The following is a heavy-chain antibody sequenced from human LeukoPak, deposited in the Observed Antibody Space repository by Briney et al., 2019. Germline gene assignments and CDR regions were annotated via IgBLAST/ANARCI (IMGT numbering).Heavy chain of an antibody. CDR2: VHLSGAT. Sequence: SGTLSLTCAVSGGSITTTNWWSWVRQPPGKGLEWIGEVHLSGATNYHPSLESRVSMSIDKSKNHLSLEVTSVTAADTAIYFCTRESGAFSPFGFWGQGTLLTVSS. V-gene: IGHV4-4*02. CDR3: TRESGAFSPFGF. J-gene: IGHJ4*02. CDR1: GGSITTTNW. D-gene: IGHD1-26*01.